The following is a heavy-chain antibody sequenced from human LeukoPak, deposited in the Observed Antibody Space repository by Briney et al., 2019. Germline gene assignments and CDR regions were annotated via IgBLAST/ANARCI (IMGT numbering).Heavy chain of an antibody. CDR2: IYYSGST. J-gene: IGHJ4*02. CDR3: ARGPQYSCSWYYFDY. V-gene: IGHV4-59*01. CDR1: GGSISSYY. Sequence: SETLSLTCTVSGGSISSYYWSWIRQPPGKGLEWIGYIYYSGSTNYNPSLKSRVTISVDTSKNQFSLKLSSVTAADTAVYCCARGPQYSCSWYYFDYWGQGTLVTVSS. D-gene: IGHD6-13*01.